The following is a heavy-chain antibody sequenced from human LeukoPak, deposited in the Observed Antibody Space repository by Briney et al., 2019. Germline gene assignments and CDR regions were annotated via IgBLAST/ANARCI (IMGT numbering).Heavy chain of an antibody. Sequence: SETLSLTCAVYGGSFSGYYWSWIRQPPGKGLEWIGEINHSGSTNYNPSLKSRVTISVDTSKNQFSLKLSSVTAADTAVYYCARGQRRAAAGTRAYYSDYWGQGTLVTVSS. CDR3: ARGQRRAAAGTRAYYSDY. V-gene: IGHV4-34*01. J-gene: IGHJ4*02. D-gene: IGHD6-13*01. CDR2: INHSGST. CDR1: GGSFSGYY.